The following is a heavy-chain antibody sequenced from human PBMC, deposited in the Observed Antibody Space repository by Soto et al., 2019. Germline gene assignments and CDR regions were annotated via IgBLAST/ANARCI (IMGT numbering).Heavy chain of an antibody. CDR1: GGSISSGGYY. V-gene: IGHV4-31*03. CDR2: IYYSGST. Sequence: SETLSLTCTVSGGSISSGGYYWSWILQHPGKGLEWIGYIYYSGSTYYNPSLKSRVTISVDTSKNQFSLKLSSVTAADTAVYYCARRGPIYGDYRFDYWGQGTLVTVSS. D-gene: IGHD4-17*01. J-gene: IGHJ4*02. CDR3: ARRGPIYGDYRFDY.